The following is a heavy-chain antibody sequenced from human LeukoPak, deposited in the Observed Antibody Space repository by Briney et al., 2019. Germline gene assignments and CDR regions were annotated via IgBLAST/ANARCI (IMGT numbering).Heavy chain of an antibody. CDR1: GFTFSSYS. D-gene: IGHD3-3*01. CDR3: ARTGDFWSGYYSDY. Sequence: GGSLRLSCAASGFTFSSYSINWVRQAPGKGLEWVSYISSSSSTINYADSVKGRFTISRDNAKNSLYLQMNSLRAEDTAVYYCARTGDFWSGYYSDYWGQGTLVTVSS. J-gene: IGHJ4*02. CDR2: ISSSSSTI. V-gene: IGHV3-48*01.